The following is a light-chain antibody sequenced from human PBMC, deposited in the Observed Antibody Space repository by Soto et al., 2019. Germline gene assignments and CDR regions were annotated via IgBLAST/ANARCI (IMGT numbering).Light chain of an antibody. CDR3: QQYYGTRLT. Sequence: DIVMTQSPDSLSVSLGERATVNCKSSQSVLYSSNNKNYLAWFQQKPGQPPRLLIYWASTRESGVPDRFSGSGSGTDFTLTITSLQAEDVAVCYCQQYYGTRLTFGGGTKVEIK. V-gene: IGKV4-1*01. CDR2: WAS. J-gene: IGKJ4*01. CDR1: QSVLYSSNNKNY.